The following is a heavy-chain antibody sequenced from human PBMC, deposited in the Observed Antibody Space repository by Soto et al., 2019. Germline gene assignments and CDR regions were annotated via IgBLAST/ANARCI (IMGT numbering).Heavy chain of an antibody. CDR3: AKDTIAAAGTFGY. D-gene: IGHD6-13*01. CDR1: GFTFSSYG. Sequence: GGSLRLSCAASGFTFSSYGMHWVRQAPGKGLEWVAVISYDGSNKYYADSVKGRFTISRDNSKNTLYLQMNSLRAEDTAVYYCAKDTIAAAGTFGYWGQGTLVTVSS. J-gene: IGHJ4*02. CDR2: ISYDGSNK. V-gene: IGHV3-30*18.